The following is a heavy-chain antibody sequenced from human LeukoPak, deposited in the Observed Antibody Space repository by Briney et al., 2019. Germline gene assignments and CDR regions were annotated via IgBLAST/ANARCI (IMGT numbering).Heavy chain of an antibody. Sequence: GASVKVSCKASGYTFTKYYIHWVRQAPGQGLEWMGLINPRGGSTIYSQKFQGRVAMTRDMSTSTVYMELSSLRSEDTALYYCARDPKDDTSGYYYFDYWGQGTLVTVSS. D-gene: IGHD3-22*01. CDR3: ARDPKDDTSGYYYFDY. CDR2: INPRGGST. V-gene: IGHV1-46*01. J-gene: IGHJ4*02. CDR1: GYTFTKYY.